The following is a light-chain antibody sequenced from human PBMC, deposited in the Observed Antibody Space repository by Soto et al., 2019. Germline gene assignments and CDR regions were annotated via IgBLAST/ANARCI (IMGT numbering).Light chain of an antibody. CDR1: SSDVGGYNY. J-gene: IGLJ1*01. Sequence: QSALSHPATVSGSPGQSITISCTGTSSDVGGYNYVSWYQQHPGKAPKLMIYDVSYRPSGVSDRFSGSKSGNTASLTISGLQSEDEDDYYCDSYKSGSSYVFGTGTKVTVL. CDR3: DSYKSGSSYV. CDR2: DVS. V-gene: IGLV2-14*01.